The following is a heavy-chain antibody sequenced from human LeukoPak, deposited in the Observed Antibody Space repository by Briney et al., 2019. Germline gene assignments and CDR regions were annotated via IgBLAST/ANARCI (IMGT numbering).Heavy chain of an antibody. Sequence: ASVRVSCKAYGYTFTSYGINWLRQAPGQGPEWMGWISAYNGNTKYAQNLQGRVTMTTDTSTSTAYMELRSLRSDDTAVYYCSRDLPYSSSWESIDYWGQGTLVTVSS. CDR2: ISAYNGNT. CDR3: SRDLPYSSSWESIDY. V-gene: IGHV1-18*01. D-gene: IGHD6-13*01. CDR1: GYTFTSYG. J-gene: IGHJ4*02.